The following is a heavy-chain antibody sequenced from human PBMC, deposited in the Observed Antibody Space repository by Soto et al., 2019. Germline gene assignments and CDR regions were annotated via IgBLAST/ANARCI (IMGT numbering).Heavy chain of an antibody. CDR3: AREVNYYGSWSYYSRHMDV. D-gene: IGHD3-10*01. J-gene: IGHJ6*03. Sequence: PGGSLRLSCAASGFTFSSYGMHWVRQAPGKGLEWVAVIWYDGSNKYYADSVKGRFTISRDNSKNTLYLQMNSLRAEDTAVYYCAREVNYYGSWSYYSRHMDVWGKGTTFTVSS. V-gene: IGHV3-33*01. CDR1: GFTFSSYG. CDR2: IWYDGSNK.